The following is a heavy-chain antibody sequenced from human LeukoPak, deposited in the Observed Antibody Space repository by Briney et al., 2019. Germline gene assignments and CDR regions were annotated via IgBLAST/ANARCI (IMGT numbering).Heavy chain of an antibody. CDR2: MYYSGST. CDR1: GGSISSGGYY. CDR3: ARALLGVSMIVVVGFGY. Sequence: SETLSLTCTVSGGSISSGGYYWSWIRQHPGKGLEWIGYMYYSGSTYYNPSLKSRVTISVDTSKNQFSLKLSSVTAADTAVYYCARALLGVSMIVVVGFGYWGQGTLVTVSS. D-gene: IGHD3-22*01. V-gene: IGHV4-31*03. J-gene: IGHJ4*02.